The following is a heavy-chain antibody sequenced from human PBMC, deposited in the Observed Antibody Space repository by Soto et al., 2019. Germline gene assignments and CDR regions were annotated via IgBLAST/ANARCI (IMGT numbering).Heavy chain of an antibody. CDR1: GFTFSDYY. D-gene: IGHD2-2*01. CDR2: ISSSGSTI. Sequence: GGSLRLPCAASGFTFSDYYMSWIRQAPGKGLEWVSYISSSGSTIYYADSVKGRFTISRDNAKNSLYLQMNSLRAEDTAVYYCARTIVPAAPAYYYMDVWGKGTTVTVSS. CDR3: ARTIVPAAPAYYYMDV. J-gene: IGHJ6*03. V-gene: IGHV3-11*01.